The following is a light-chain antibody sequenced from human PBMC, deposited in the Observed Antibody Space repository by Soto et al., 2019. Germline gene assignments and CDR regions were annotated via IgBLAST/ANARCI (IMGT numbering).Light chain of an antibody. Sequence: QLVLTQSPSASASLGASVKLTCTLISGHSSFAIAWHQQQPEKGPRYLMKLNSDGSHSKGDGIPDRFSGSRSGAERYLTISSLQSEDEADYYCQTWGTGIRVFGGGTKVTVL. CDR3: QTWGTGIRV. V-gene: IGLV4-69*01. J-gene: IGLJ2*01. CDR1: SGHSSFA. CDR2: LNSDGSH.